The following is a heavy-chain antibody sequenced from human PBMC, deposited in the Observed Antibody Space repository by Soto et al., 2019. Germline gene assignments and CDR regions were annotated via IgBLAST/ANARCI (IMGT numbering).Heavy chain of an antibody. J-gene: IGHJ5*01. V-gene: IGHV4-4*02. CDR3: SSRDTGTSLAS. CDR2: IYRTGST. D-gene: IGHD1-7*01. CDR1: GGSSTRKNW. Sequence: SETRSLTRVVSGGSSTRKNWWAWVRQPPEKGLEWIGEIYRTGSTNYNPSLKSRVTISLDKSENQFSLKVTSLTAADTAVYFCSSRDTGTSLASRARRTSVPVSS.